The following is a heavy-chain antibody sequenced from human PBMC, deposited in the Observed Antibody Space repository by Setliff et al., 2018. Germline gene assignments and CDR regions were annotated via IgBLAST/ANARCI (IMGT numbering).Heavy chain of an antibody. V-gene: IGHV5-51*01. CDR1: GYSFTTYW. CDR3: SRHGNVDTFDY. CDR2: IYPADSDP. Sequence: PGESLKISCKGSGYSFTTYWIGWVRQMPGKGLELMGIIYPADSDPRYSPSFQGQVTISVDKSISTVYLQWSSLKASDTAMYYCSRHGNVDTFDYWGQGTLVTVSS. D-gene: IGHD5-18*01. J-gene: IGHJ4*02.